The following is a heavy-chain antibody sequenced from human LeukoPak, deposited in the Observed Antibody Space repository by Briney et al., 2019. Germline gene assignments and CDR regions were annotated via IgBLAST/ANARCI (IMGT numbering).Heavy chain of an antibody. D-gene: IGHD3-3*01. CDR1: GGSFSGYY. CDR3: AKTHYDFWSGGGGYFDY. Sequence: SETLSLTCAVYGGSFSGYYWSWIRQPPGKGLEWIGEINHSGSTNYNPSLKSRVTISVDTSKNQFSLKLSSVTAADTAVYYCAKTHYDFWSGGGGYFDYWGQGTLVTVSS. V-gene: IGHV4-34*01. J-gene: IGHJ4*02. CDR2: INHSGST.